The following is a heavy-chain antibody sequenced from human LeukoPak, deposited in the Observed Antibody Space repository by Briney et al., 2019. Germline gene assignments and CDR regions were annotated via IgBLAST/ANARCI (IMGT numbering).Heavy chain of an antibody. D-gene: IGHD6-19*01. CDR2: INHSGST. CDR1: GGSFSGYY. V-gene: IGHV4-34*01. CDR3: ARIAVAPSVDYGMDV. J-gene: IGHJ6*02. Sequence: SETLSLTCAVYGGSFSGYYWSWIRQPPGKGLEWIGEINHSGSTNYNPSLKSRVTISVDTSKNQFSLKLSSVTAADTAAYYCARIAVAPSVDYGMDVWGQGTTVTVSS.